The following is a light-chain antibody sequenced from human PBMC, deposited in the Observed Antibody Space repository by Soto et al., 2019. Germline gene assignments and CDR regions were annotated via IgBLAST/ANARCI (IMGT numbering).Light chain of an antibody. CDR1: SSDVGGHNY. CDR3: SSYTNTNTRV. V-gene: IGLV2-14*01. Sequence: QSVLNQPASVSGSPGQSITISCTGTSSDVGGHNYVSWYQQHPGKAPKLMIFEVSHRPSGISNRFSGAKSGNTASLTISGLQPEDEADYYCSSYTNTNTRVFGGGTKVTVL. CDR2: EVS. J-gene: IGLJ3*02.